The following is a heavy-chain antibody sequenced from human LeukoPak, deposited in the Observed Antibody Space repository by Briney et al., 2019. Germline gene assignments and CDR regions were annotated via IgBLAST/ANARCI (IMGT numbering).Heavy chain of an antibody. CDR2: ISSSSSTI. J-gene: IGHJ4*02. Sequence: GGSLRLSCAASGFTFSSYAMSWVRQAPGKGLEWVSYISSSSSTIYYADSVKGRFTISRDNAKNSLYLQMNSLRAEDTAVYYCARELYYYGSGSSSYFDYWGQGTLVTVSS. V-gene: IGHV3-48*04. D-gene: IGHD3-10*01. CDR1: GFTFSSYA. CDR3: ARELYYYGSGSSSYFDY.